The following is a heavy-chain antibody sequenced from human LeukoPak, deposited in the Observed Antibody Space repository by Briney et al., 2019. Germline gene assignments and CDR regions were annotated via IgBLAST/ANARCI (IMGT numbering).Heavy chain of an antibody. V-gene: IGHV3-7*04. D-gene: IGHD2-8*01. CDR3: ARDRLYGYFDY. CDR1: GFTFSSYW. CDR2: IKEDGSEK. J-gene: IGHJ4*02. Sequence: PGGSLRLSCAASGFTFSSYWISWVRQAPGKGLEWVANIKEDGSEKYYVDSVKGRFTISRDNAKNSLYLQMNSLRAEDTAVYYCARDRLYGYFDYWGQGTLVIVSS.